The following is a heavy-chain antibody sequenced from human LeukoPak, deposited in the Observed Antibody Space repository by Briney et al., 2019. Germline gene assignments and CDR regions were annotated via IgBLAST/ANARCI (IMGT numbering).Heavy chain of an antibody. V-gene: IGHV3-21*01. CDR2: ISTSSNHI. Sequence: GGSLRLSCAASGFTFSLYPMNWVRQAPGKGLEWVSSISTSSNHIYFANSVKGRFTISRDNAKNSLYLQMNSLTAEDTAVYYCARGGGYCSGGSCSPMDVWGKGTTVTVSS. J-gene: IGHJ6*03. CDR1: GFTFSLYP. CDR3: ARGGGYCSGGSCSPMDV. D-gene: IGHD2-15*01.